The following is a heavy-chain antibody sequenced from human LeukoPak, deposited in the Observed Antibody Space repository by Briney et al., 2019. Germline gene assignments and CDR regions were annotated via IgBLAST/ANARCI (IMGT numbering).Heavy chain of an antibody. CDR3: AHRRLTPSTTVTTGFDY. CDR1: GFSLSTSGVG. Sequence: SGPTLVKPTQTLTLTFTFSGFSLSTSGVGVGWIRQPPGKALEWLALIYWDGNKPYSPSLKTRLTITKDTSKNLVFLTMTNMDPVDTATYYCAHRRLTPSTTVTTGFDYWGQGILVTVSS. CDR2: IYWDGNK. V-gene: IGHV2-5*02. D-gene: IGHD4-17*01. J-gene: IGHJ4*02.